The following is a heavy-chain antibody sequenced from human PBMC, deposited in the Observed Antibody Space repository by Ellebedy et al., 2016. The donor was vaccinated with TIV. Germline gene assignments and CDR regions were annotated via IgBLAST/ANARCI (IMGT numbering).Heavy chain of an antibody. CDR1: AGSFSSYV. CDR3: AADLASVGQ. V-gene: IGHV1-69*10. Sequence: AASVKVSCKASAGSFSSYVISWVRQAPGQGLEWMGGIIPVLETPNYAQKFQGRLTVSADKSTNTAYMELSSLTSEDTAVYYCAADLASVGQWGQGTLVIVSS. D-gene: IGHD1-26*01. J-gene: IGHJ1*01. CDR2: IIPVLETP.